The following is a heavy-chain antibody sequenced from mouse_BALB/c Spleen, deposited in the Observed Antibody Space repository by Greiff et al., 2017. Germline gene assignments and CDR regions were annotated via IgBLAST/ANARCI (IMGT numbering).Heavy chain of an antibody. V-gene: IGHV5-9-4*01. Sequence: EVMLVESGGGLVQPGGSLKLSCAASGFTFSSYAMSWVRQSPEKRLEWVAEISSGGSYTYYPDTVTGRFTISRDNAKNTLYLEMSSLRSEDTAMYYCARAHYDYDGSFAYWGQGTLVTVSA. CDR3: ARAHYDYDGSFAY. D-gene: IGHD2-4*01. CDR1: GFTFSSYA. CDR2: ISSGGSYT. J-gene: IGHJ3*01.